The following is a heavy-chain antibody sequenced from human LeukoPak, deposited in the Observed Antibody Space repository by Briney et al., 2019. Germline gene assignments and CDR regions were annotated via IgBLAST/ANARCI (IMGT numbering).Heavy chain of an antibody. CDR1: GGSISSGGYS. J-gene: IGHJ4*02. CDR3: ARGWYDYDSSGYDY. D-gene: IGHD3-22*01. V-gene: IGHV4-30-2*01. CDR2: IYHSGST. Sequence: SETLSLTCAVSGGSISSGGYSWSWIRQPQGKGLEWVGYIYHSGSTYYNPSLKSRVTISVDRSKNQFSLKLSSVTAADTAVYYCARGWYDYDSSGYDYWGQGTLVTVSS.